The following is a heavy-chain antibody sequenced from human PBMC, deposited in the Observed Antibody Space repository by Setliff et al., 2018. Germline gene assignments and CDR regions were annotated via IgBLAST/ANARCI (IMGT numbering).Heavy chain of an antibody. D-gene: IGHD2-2*02. J-gene: IGHJ6*03. Sequence: SETLSLTCTVSGGSISSSSYYWGWIRQPPGKGLEWIGSIYYSGSTYYNPSLKSRVTISVDTSKNQFSLKLSSVTAADTAVYYCARLGYCSSTSCYTHYYYYYYMDVWGKGTTVTV. CDR3: ARLGYCSSTSCYTHYYYYYYMDV. CDR2: IYYSGST. V-gene: IGHV4-39*01. CDR1: GGSISSSSYY.